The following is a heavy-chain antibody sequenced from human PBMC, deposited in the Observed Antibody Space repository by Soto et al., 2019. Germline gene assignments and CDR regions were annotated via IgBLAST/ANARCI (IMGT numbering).Heavy chain of an antibody. CDR1: RASIYTYS. V-gene: IGHV4-4*07. D-gene: IGHD1-26*01. J-gene: IGHJ4*02. CDR3: ATIVGANDY. CDR2: IYSSGSA. Sequence: SETLSLTCTVSRASIYTYSWTWIRQPAGKGLQWIGHIYSSGSANYSPSLKSRVSMSVDSSKNQIFLKLTSVTAADTAVYYCATIVGANDYWGQGTLVTVSS.